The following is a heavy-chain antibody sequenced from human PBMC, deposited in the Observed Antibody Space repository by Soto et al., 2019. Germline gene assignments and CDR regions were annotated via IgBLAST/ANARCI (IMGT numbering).Heavy chain of an antibody. J-gene: IGHJ4*02. CDR2: IKQDETEK. CDR1: GFTFSDYW. V-gene: IGHV3-7*01. Sequence: PGGSLRLSCAASGFTFSDYWMSWGRQAPGKGLEWVARIKQDETEKHYVESVKGRFTISRDNAKNSLFLQLNSLTAEDTATYYCARTGVFDYWGQGILVTVSS. CDR3: ARTGVFDY. D-gene: IGHD7-27*01.